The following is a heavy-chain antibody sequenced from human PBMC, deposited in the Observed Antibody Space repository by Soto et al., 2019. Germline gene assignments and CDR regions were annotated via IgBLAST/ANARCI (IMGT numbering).Heavy chain of an antibody. CDR1: GGSISSSNW. J-gene: IGHJ4*02. CDR3: VTDLNWQGH. Sequence: SETLSLTCAVSGGSISSSNWWSWVRQSPGKGLEWIGEIYHSGSTNYNPSLKSRVTISVDKSKNQFSLYLQMNSLRDEDTAVYYCVTDLNWQGHWGQGTLVTVSS. CDR2: IYHSGST. V-gene: IGHV4-4*02.